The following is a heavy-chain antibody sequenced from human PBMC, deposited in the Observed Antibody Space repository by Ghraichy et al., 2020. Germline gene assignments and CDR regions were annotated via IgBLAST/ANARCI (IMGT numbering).Heavy chain of an antibody. CDR1: GFSLSTGRVS. J-gene: IGHJ5*02. CDR3: AHRRRIAARAWFDP. V-gene: IGHV2-5*01. Sequence: SGPTLVKPTQTLTLTCTFSGFSLSTGRVSVNWIRQPPGKALEWLGIVYSNDDKHYSPSLKSRLTITKDTSKNQVVLTMTNMDPVDTDTYYCAHRRRIAARAWFDPWGQGTLVTVSS. D-gene: IGHD6-6*01. CDR2: VYSNDDK.